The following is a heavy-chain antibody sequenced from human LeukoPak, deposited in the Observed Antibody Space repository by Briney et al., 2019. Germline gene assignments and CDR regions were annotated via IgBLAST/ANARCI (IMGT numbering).Heavy chain of an antibody. V-gene: IGHV4-34*01. D-gene: IGHD1-14*01. J-gene: IGHJ5*02. Sequence: SETLSLTCAVYGGSFSGYYWSWIRQPPGKGLEWIGQIHHSGSTYYNPSLGSRLTISADTSNNQFSLKLSSVTAADTAVYYCAGGDVNLGSWGQGTLVTVSS. CDR2: IHHSGST. CDR3: AGGDVNLGS. CDR1: GGSFSGYY.